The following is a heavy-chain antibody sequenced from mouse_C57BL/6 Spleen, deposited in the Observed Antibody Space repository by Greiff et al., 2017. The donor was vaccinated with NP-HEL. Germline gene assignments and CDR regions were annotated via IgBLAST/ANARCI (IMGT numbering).Heavy chain of an antibody. CDR1: GYSITSGYY. V-gene: IGHV3-6*01. J-gene: IGHJ2*01. D-gene: IGHD1-1*01. CDR2: ISYDGSN. CDR3: ARDYAYFDY. Sequence: VQLKESGPGLVKPSQSLSLTCSVTGYSITSGYYWNWIRQFPGNKLEWMGYISYDGSNNYNPSLKNRISITRDTSKNQFFLKLNSVTTEDTATYYCARDYAYFDYWGQGTTLTVSS.